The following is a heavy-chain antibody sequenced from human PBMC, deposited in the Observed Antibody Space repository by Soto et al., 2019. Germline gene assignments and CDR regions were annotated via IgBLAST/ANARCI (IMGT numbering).Heavy chain of an antibody. CDR3: ATSNWFDP. J-gene: IGHJ5*02. CDR2: IYYSGST. CDR1: GGSISSRGYY. Sequence: QLQLQESGPGLVKPSETLSLTCTVSGGSISSRGYYWGWIRQPPGKGLEWIGTIYYSGSTNYNPSXKSRVTISVDTSKNQFSLTLSSVTAADTAVYYCATSNWFDPWGQGTLVTVSS. V-gene: IGHV4-39*01.